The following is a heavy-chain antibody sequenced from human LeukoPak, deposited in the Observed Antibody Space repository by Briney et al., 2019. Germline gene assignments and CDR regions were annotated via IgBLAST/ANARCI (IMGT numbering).Heavy chain of an antibody. CDR2: ITESGHLT. CDR3: AREPSRDYFDSDGYYSGPRQLYFDY. CDR1: RYTFSNCS. Sequence: PGGSLRLSCGASRYTFSNCSKSGVRRAPARGREEVSAITESGHLTYYADSVKGRFTISRDNSKNTLYLQMNSLRAVDTAVYFCAREPSRDYFDSDGYYSGPRQLYFDYWGQGTLVTVSS. J-gene: IGHJ4*02. D-gene: IGHD3-22*01. V-gene: IGHV3-23*01.